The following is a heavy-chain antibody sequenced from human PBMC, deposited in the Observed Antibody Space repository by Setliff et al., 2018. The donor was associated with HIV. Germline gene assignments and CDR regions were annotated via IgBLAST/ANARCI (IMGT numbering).Heavy chain of an antibody. J-gene: IGHJ4*02. CDR2: INPKSDGT. CDR1: GYSFTDYY. D-gene: IGHD3-10*01. CDR3: ARGYGSGTTPSGY. Sequence: ASVKVSCKASGYSFTDYYIHWVRQAPGQGLEWMGWINPKSDGTNYAQKFQGWITMTRDTSISTAYMELSSLRSEDTAVYYCARGYGSGTTPSGYWGQGTLVTVSS. V-gene: IGHV1-2*04.